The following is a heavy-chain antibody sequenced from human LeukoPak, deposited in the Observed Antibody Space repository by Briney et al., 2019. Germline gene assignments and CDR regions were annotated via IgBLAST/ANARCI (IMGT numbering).Heavy chain of an antibody. J-gene: IGHJ5*01. V-gene: IGHV3-7*01. CDR3: ARGPTYGSRCDFLDS. CDR1: GFVFAKYW. CDR2: IKQGGSVK. D-gene: IGHD3-10*01. Sequence: GGSLRLSCATSGFVFAKYWMSWVRQAPGKGPEWVADIKQGGSVKVYVDSVKGRFTISRDDAKNSLSLQMDSLRADDTAVYYCARGPTYGSRCDFLDSWGQGTQVTVSS.